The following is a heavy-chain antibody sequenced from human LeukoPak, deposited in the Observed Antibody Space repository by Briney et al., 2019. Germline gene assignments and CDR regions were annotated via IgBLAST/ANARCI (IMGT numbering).Heavy chain of an antibody. Sequence: SGGSLRLSCAASGITFSSFGMHWVRQAPGEGLEWVVFIWYDGSNKYYADSVKGRFTISRDNSKNTLYLQMNSLRVEDTAVYYCARDGTVTAGPFDPWGQGTLVTVSS. CDR3: ARDGTVTAGPFDP. J-gene: IGHJ5*02. CDR2: IWYDGSNK. V-gene: IGHV3-33*01. CDR1: GITFSSFG. D-gene: IGHD4-11*01.